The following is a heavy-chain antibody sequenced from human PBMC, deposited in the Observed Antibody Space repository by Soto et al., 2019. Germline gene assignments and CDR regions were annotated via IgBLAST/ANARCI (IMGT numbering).Heavy chain of an antibody. D-gene: IGHD4-4*01. J-gene: IGHJ4*02. CDR3: GRARDPNPDDHSVYRHCDY. CDR1: QFSFNTYA. V-gene: IGHV3-30-3*01. Sequence: GGSLRLSCAASQFSFNTYAMHWVRQDPGEGLEWVAVISYDGSKEYYADSVRGRFTISRDNSKNTLYLQMNSLRLEDTAVYYCGRARDPNPDDHSVYRHCDYWGQGTVVTVSS. CDR2: ISYDGSKE.